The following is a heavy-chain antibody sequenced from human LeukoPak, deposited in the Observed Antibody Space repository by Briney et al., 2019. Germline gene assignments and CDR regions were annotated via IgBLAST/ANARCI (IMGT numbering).Heavy chain of an antibody. CDR1: GFTFGTHW. J-gene: IGHJ4*02. V-gene: IGHV3-7*01. D-gene: IGHD3-3*01. CDR3: ASGYLDDFWSGHF. CDR2: IKEDGSAK. Sequence: GGSLRLSCAASGFTFGTHWMSWVRQVPGKGLEWVANIKEDGSAKYYVNSVKGRFTISRGNAKKSLYLQMNSLRAEDSAVYYCASGYLDDFWSGHFWGQGTQVTVSS.